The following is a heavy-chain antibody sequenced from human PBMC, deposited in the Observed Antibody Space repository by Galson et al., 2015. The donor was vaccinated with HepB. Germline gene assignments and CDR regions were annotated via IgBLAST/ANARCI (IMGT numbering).Heavy chain of an antibody. CDR2: ISYDGNNK. CDR3: SRGGRGEGAFDI. Sequence: SLRLSCAASGFTFSNYSMFWVRQAPGKGLEWVAVISYDGNNKYYADSVKGRFTISRDNSKNTLYLQVNSLRAEDTAVYYCSRGGRGEGAFDIWGQGTMVTVSS. D-gene: IGHD3-16*01. V-gene: IGHV3-30-3*01. CDR1: GFTFSNYS. J-gene: IGHJ3*02.